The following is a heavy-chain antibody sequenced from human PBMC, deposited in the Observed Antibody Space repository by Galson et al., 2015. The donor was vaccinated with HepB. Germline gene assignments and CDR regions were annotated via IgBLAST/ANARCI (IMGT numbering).Heavy chain of an antibody. Sequence: SLRLSCAASGFTFSSYEMNWVRQAPGKGLEWVSYISSSGSTIYYADSVKGRFTISRDNAKNSLYLQMNSLRAEDTAVYYCARVPSRYYGMDVWGQGTTVTVSS. CDR1: GFTFSSYE. V-gene: IGHV3-48*03. CDR2: ISSSGSTI. J-gene: IGHJ6*02. CDR3: ARVPSRYYGMDV.